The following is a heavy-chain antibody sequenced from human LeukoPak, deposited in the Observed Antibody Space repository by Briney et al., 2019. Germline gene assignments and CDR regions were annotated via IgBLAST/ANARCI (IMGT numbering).Heavy chain of an antibody. Sequence: GGSLRLSCAASGFTFSSYGMHWVRQAPGKGLEWVAFIRYDGSNKYYADSVKGRFTISRDNSKNTLYLQMNSLRAEDTAVYYCAKDPDCSSTSCPYYFDCWGQGTLVTVSS. J-gene: IGHJ4*02. V-gene: IGHV3-30*02. CDR2: IRYDGSNK. CDR3: AKDPDCSSTSCPYYFDC. CDR1: GFTFSSYG. D-gene: IGHD2-2*01.